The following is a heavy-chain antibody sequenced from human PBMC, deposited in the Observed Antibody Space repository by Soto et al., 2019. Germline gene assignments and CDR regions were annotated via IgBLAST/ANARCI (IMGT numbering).Heavy chain of an antibody. V-gene: IGHV4-39*01. J-gene: IGHJ4*02. CDR2: IYYSGST. CDR3: ARHREDCSSTSCFYYFDY. CDR1: GGSISSSSYY. D-gene: IGHD2-2*01. Sequence: SETLSLTCTVSGGSISSSSYYWGWIRQPPGKGLEWIGSIYYSGSTYYNPSLKSRVTISVDTSKNQFSLKLSSVTAADTAVYYCARHREDCSSTSCFYYFDYWGQGTLVTVSS.